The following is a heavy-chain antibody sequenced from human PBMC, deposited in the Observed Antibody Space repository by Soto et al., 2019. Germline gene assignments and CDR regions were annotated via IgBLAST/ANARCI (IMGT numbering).Heavy chain of an antibody. J-gene: IGHJ4*02. V-gene: IGHV1-18*01. CDR2: ISGLNADT. CDR3: ARLGSHRVVSDFDY. CDR1: GYSFASYG. Sequence: QVQLVQSGAEVKKPGASVTVSCKTSGYSFASYGISWVRQAPGQGLEWMGWISGLNADTYYSHNLRGRVTLTTDTSTATAYMELRSLRSDDTAVYYCARLGSHRVVSDFDYWGQGTLVTVSS. D-gene: IGHD2-15*01.